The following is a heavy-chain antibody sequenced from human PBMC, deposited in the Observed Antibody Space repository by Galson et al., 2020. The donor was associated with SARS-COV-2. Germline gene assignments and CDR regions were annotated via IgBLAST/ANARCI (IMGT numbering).Heavy chain of an antibody. J-gene: IGHJ5*02. CDR3: AREVNERWFDP. D-gene: IGHD1-1*01. CDR1: GFTFSSYS. V-gene: IGHV3-48*01. CDR2: ISSSSSTI. Sequence: GESLKLTSAASGFTFSSYSMNWVRQAPGKGLEWVSYISSSSSTIYYADSVKGRFTISRDNAKNSLYLQMNSLRAEDTAVYYCAREVNERWFDPWGQGTLVTVSS.